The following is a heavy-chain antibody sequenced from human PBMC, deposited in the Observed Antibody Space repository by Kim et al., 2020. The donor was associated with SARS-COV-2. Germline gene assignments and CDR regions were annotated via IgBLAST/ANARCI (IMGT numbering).Heavy chain of an antibody. Sequence: RYSPSFQGQFTSSADKSISTAYLQWSSLKASDTAMYYCARRGDYDIGSDYWGQGTLVTVSS. D-gene: IGHD3-9*01. J-gene: IGHJ4*02. CDR3: ARRGDYDIGSDY. V-gene: IGHV5-51*01.